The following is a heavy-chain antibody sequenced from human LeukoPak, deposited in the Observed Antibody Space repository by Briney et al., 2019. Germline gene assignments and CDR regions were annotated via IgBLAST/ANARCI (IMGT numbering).Heavy chain of an antibody. CDR1: GFTFSSYA. V-gene: IGHV3-30-3*01. CDR3: ARDEGEKATISGNDY. Sequence: GGSLRLSCAASGFTFSSYAMHWVRQAPGKGLEWVAVISYDGSNKYYADSVKGRFTISRDNSKNTLYLQMNSLRAEDTAVYYCARDEGEKATISGNDYWGQGTLVTVYS. D-gene: IGHD5-24*01. CDR2: ISYDGSNK. J-gene: IGHJ4*02.